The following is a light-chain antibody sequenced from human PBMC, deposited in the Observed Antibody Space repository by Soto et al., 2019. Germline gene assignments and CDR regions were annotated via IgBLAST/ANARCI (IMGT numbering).Light chain of an antibody. CDR2: EVS. J-gene: IGLJ1*01. Sequence: SVLTQPASVSGSPGQSITISCTGTSSDIGGYDYVSWYQQHPGKAPKLIIFEVSERPSGISNRFSGSKSGNTASLTISGLQPDDEADYYCSSCTSSNTLVFGTGTKVTVL. V-gene: IGLV2-14*01. CDR3: SSCTSSNTLV. CDR1: SSDIGGYDY.